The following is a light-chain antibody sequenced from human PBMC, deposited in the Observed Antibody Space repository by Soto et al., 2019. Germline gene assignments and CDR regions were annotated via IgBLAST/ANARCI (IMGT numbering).Light chain of an antibody. Sequence: IVLTQSPAILSLSPGYRSTLSCRASQSVSSSYLAWYQHKPGQAPRLLIHGASSRVTGIPDRFSGSGSGTDFTLTITRLEPEDFAVYYCQQYQSLTFGGGTKVDI. V-gene: IGKV3-20*01. CDR3: QQYQSLT. CDR2: GAS. J-gene: IGKJ4*01. CDR1: QSVSSSY.